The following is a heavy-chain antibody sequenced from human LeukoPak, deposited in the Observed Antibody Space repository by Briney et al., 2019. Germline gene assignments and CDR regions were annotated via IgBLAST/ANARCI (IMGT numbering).Heavy chain of an antibody. Sequence: EWVSSISDSPSYIYYAASVKGRFIISRDNAKNSLYLQRNRLRAEDTAVYYCARAVTGTKDYWGQGTLVTVSS. V-gene: IGHV3-21*01. D-gene: IGHD6-19*01. CDR2: ISDSPSYI. J-gene: IGHJ4*02. CDR3: ARAVTGTKDY.